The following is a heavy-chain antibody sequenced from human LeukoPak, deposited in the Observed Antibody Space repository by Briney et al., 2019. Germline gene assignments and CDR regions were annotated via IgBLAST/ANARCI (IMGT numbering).Heavy chain of an antibody. V-gene: IGHV3-43D*03. CDR2: ISWDGGST. Sequence: PGGSLRLSCAASGFTFDDYAMHWVRQAPGKGLEWVSLISWDGGSTYYADSVKGRFTISRDNSKNSLYLQMNSLRAEDTALYYYAKDSSGYYWDYWGQGTLVTVSS. J-gene: IGHJ4*02. D-gene: IGHD3-22*01. CDR3: AKDSSGYYWDY. CDR1: GFTFDDYA.